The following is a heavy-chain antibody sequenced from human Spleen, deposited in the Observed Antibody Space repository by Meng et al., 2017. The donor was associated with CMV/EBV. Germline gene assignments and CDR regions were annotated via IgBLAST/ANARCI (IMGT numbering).Heavy chain of an antibody. J-gene: IGHJ4*02. CDR3: ARSGRWCSFDY. CDR2: LINHNDNT. V-gene: IGHV1-2*02. D-gene: IGHD6-19*01. Sequence: QRVQGGAVRELAAASTAVLMDASYNFLSDDIIRWVQAAGGGRVGRRGLINHNDNTNYAQNFQGRVTMTRDMSTNTVYMELSSLTSDDTAVYYCARSGRWCSFDYWGQGTLVTVSS. CDR1: YNFLSDD.